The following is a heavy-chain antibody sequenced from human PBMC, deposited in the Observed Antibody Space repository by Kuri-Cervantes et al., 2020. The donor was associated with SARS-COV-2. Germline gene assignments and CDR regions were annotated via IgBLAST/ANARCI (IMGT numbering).Heavy chain of an antibody. CDR1: GFTFSSYG. V-gene: IGHV3-30*02. CDR3: AKDVISSIHSSGWYPGLFDY. J-gene: IGHJ4*02. D-gene: IGHD6-19*01. CDR2: IRYDGSNK. Sequence: GESLKISCAASGFTFSSYGMNCVRQAPGKGLEWVAFIRYDGSNKYYADSVKGRFTISRDNSKNTLYLQMNSLRAEDTAVYYCAKDVISSIHSSGWYPGLFDYWGQGNLVTVSS.